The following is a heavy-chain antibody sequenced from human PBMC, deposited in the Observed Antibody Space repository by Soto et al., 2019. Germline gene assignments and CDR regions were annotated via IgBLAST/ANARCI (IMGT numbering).Heavy chain of an antibody. D-gene: IGHD6-19*01. Sequence: GGSLRLSCAASGFTFSSYAMHWVRQAPGKGLEWVAVISYDGSNKYYADPVKGRFTISRDNSKNTLYLQMNSLRAEDTAVYYCARDPIGIAVAGTGVDYWGQGTLVTVSS. CDR1: GFTFSSYA. J-gene: IGHJ4*02. V-gene: IGHV3-30-3*01. CDR3: ARDPIGIAVAGTGVDY. CDR2: ISYDGSNK.